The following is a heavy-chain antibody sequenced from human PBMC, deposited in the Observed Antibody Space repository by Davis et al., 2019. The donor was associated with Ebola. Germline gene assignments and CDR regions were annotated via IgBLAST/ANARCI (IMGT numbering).Heavy chain of an antibody. CDR3: ARWGGVATIEDYYYYGMDV. J-gene: IGHJ6*02. Sequence: GSLRLSCTVSGGSIISSSSYWGWIRQPLRKGLEWIGSIYYSGITYYNPSLKSRVTISVDTSKNQFSLKLSSVTAADTAVYYCARWGGVATIEDYYYYGMDVWGQGTTVTVSS. CDR1: GGSIISSSSY. CDR2: IYYSGIT. D-gene: IGHD5-24*01. V-gene: IGHV4-39*01.